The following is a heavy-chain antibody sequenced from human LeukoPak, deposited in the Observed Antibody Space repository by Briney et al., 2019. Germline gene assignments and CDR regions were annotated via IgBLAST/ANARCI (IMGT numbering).Heavy chain of an antibody. D-gene: IGHD2-2*01. CDR1: GYTFTSCG. CDR2: ISAHNGNT. CDR3: ARALGPVGYQLLSWDRAEYFQH. Sequence: ASVKVFCKASGYTFTSCGISWVRQAPGQGLGWMRWISAHNGNTNYAQKLQGRVTMTTDTSTSTAYMELRSLRSDDTAVYYCARALGPVGYQLLSWDRAEYFQHWGQGTLVTVSS. V-gene: IGHV1-18*01. J-gene: IGHJ1*01.